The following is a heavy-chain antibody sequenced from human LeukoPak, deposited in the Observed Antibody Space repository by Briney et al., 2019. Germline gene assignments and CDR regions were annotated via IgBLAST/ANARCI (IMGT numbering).Heavy chain of an antibody. Sequence: AGGSLRLSCAASGFTFSSYSMNWVRQAPGKGLEWVSSISSSSSYIYYADSVKGRFTISRDNAKNSLYLQMNSLRAEDTAVYYCARGPYDFWSGYYTLFLSVDYWGQGTLVTVSS. D-gene: IGHD3-3*01. J-gene: IGHJ4*02. V-gene: IGHV3-21*01. CDR1: GFTFSSYS. CDR2: ISSSSSYI. CDR3: ARGPYDFWSGYYTLFLSVDY.